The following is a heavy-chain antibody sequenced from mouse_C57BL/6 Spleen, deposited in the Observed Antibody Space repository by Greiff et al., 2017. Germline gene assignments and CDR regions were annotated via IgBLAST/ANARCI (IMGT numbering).Heavy chain of an antibody. CDR1: GYAFSSYW. Sequence: VQLQQSGAELVKPGASVKISCKASGYAFSSYWMNWVKQRPGKGLEWIGQIYPGDGDTNYNGKFKGKATLTADKSSSTAYMQLSSLTSEDSAVYFCARSLYSNHWYFDVWGTGTTVTVSS. J-gene: IGHJ1*03. V-gene: IGHV1-80*01. D-gene: IGHD2-5*01. CDR2: IYPGDGDT. CDR3: ARSLYSNHWYFDV.